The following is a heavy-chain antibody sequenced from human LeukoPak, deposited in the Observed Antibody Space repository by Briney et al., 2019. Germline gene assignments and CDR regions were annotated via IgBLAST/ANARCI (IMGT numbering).Heavy chain of an antibody. V-gene: IGHV1-18*01. Sequence: ASVKVSCKASGYTFTSYGISWVRQAPGQGLEWMGWISADNGNTNYAQKLQGRVTMTTDTSTSTAYMELRSLRSDDTAVYYGASGGEPIPPFGMDVCGQGTTVTVSS. CDR2: ISADNGNT. J-gene: IGHJ6*02. D-gene: IGHD3-16*01. CDR1: GYTFTSYG. CDR3: ASGGEPIPPFGMDV.